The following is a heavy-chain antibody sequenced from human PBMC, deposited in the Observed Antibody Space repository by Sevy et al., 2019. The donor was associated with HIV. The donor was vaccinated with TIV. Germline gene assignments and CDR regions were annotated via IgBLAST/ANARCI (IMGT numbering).Heavy chain of an antibody. CDR3: AKGVRFGEHYDY. Sequence: GGSLRLSCAASGFTFSSYAMNWVRQAPGKGLEWVSAISGSGGSTYYADSVKGRFTISRDNSKNTLYLQMNSLRAEDTAVYYCAKGVRFGEHYDYWGQGTLVTVSS. CDR1: GFTFSSYA. CDR2: ISGSGGST. J-gene: IGHJ4*02. D-gene: IGHD3-10*01. V-gene: IGHV3-23*01.